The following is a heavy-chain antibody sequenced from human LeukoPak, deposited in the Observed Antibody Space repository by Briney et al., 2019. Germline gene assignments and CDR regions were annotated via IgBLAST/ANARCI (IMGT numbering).Heavy chain of an antibody. CDR2: IYYSGST. CDR1: GGSISSSGSY. V-gene: IGHV4-39*07. D-gene: IGHD3-22*01. CDR3: ASRLGTYYYDSSGYPYWYFDL. Sequence: SETLSLTCTVSGGSISSSGSYWGWIRQPPGRGLEWIVTIYYSGSTYYNPSLKSRVTISVDTSKNQFSLKLSSVTAADTAVYYCASRLGTYYYDSSGYPYWYFDLWGRGTLVTVSS. J-gene: IGHJ2*01.